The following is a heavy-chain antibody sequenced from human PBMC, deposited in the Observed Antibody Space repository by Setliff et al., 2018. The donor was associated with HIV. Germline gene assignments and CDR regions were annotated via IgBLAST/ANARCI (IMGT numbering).Heavy chain of an antibody. V-gene: IGHV4-61*09. CDR2: IFTSGST. CDR1: GDSINSGSYY. D-gene: IGHD3-9*01. J-gene: IGHJ4*02. CDR3: ARASNILTGPLYFDY. Sequence: SETLSLTCTVSGDSINSGSYYWSWIRQPAGEGLEWIGHIFTSGSTTYNPSLKSRVSISLDTSKNQFSLKLNSVTAADTAVYDCARASNILTGPLYFDYWGQGTQVTVSS.